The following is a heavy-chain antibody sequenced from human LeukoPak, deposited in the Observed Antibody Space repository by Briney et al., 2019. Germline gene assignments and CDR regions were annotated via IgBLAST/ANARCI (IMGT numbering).Heavy chain of an antibody. Sequence: SETLSLTCTVSGGSISSSSYYWGWIRQPPGKGLEWIGSIYYSGSTYYNPSLKSRVTISVDTSKNQFSLKLSSVTAADTAVYYCARDGAEGLDAFDIWGQGTMVTVSS. CDR2: IYYSGST. CDR1: GGSISSSSYY. J-gene: IGHJ3*02. D-gene: IGHD3-16*01. CDR3: ARDGAEGLDAFDI. V-gene: IGHV4-39*07.